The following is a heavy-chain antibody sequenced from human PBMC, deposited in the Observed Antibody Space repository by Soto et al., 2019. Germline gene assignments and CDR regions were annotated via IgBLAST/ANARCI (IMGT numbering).Heavy chain of an antibody. CDR3: ARLGNYYDSGGFYMGGLDY. Sequence: QVQLQESGPGLVNPSQTLSLTCTVSGGSISSDDYFWSWIRQHPGKGLEWIGYIYYRGTTYYNTSLKILASISVDTSKNQFSLKLNSVTAADTAVYYCARLGNYYDSGGFYMGGLDYWGQGTLVSVAS. J-gene: IGHJ4*02. CDR2: IYYRGTT. D-gene: IGHD3-22*01. CDR1: GGSISSDDYF. V-gene: IGHV4-31*01.